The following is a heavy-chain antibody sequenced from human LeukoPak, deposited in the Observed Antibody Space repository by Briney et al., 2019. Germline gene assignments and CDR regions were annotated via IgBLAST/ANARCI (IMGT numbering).Heavy chain of an antibody. D-gene: IGHD2-15*01. CDR3: ARGCSAVSCYAFDY. Sequence: GGSLRLSCAASGFTVSNNYMSWVRQAPGKGLEFVSVIYSGGTTYYADSVKGRFTISRDNSKNTLYLQMDSLRAEDTAVYYCARGCSAVSCYAFDYWGQGTLVTVSS. J-gene: IGHJ4*02. CDR1: GFTVSNNY. V-gene: IGHV3-53*01. CDR2: IYSGGTT.